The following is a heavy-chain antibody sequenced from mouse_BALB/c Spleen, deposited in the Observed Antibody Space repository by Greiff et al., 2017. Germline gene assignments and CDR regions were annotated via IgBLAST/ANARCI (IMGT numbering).Heavy chain of an antibody. D-gene: IGHD2-10*02. Sequence: QVQLQQSGAELVRPGASVKLSCKASGYTFTSYWINWVKQRPGQGLEWIGNIYPSDSYTNYNQKFKDKATLTVDKSSSTAYMQLSSPTSEDSAVYYCTRGEYGKGAMDYWGQGTSVTVSS. J-gene: IGHJ4*01. V-gene: IGHV1-69*02. CDR3: TRGEYGKGAMDY. CDR1: GYTFTSYW. CDR2: IYPSDSYT.